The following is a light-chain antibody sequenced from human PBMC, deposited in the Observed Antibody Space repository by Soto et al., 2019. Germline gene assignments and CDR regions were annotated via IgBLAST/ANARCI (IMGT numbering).Light chain of an antibody. V-gene: IGKV1-5*01. Sequence: DIQMTQSPSTLSASVGDTVTITCRASQRISSWLAWYQQKPGKAPKLLIYDASSLESGVPSRFSGSGSGTEFTLTISSLQPDDFATYYCQQYNSYSITFGQGTRLEIK. CDR3: QQYNSYSIT. CDR1: QRISSW. J-gene: IGKJ5*01. CDR2: DAS.